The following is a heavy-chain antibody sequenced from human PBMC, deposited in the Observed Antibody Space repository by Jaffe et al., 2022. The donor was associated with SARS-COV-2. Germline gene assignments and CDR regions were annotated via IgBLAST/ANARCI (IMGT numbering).Heavy chain of an antibody. CDR2: ISYDGSNK. V-gene: IGHV3-30*18. Sequence: QVQLVESGGGVVQPGRSLRLSCAASGFTFSSYGMHWVRQAPGKGLEWVAVISYDGSNKYYADSVKGRFTISRDNSKNTLYLQMNSLRAEDTAVYYCAKVEEFDYWGQGTLVTVSS. CDR3: AKVEEFDY. CDR1: GFTFSSYG. J-gene: IGHJ4*02.